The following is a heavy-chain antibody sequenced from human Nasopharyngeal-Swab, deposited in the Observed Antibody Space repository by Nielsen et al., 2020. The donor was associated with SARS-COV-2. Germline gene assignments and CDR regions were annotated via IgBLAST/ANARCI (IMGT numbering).Heavy chain of an antibody. J-gene: IGHJ4*02. CDR1: GFTFDDYA. V-gene: IGHV3-9*01. CDR3: AKDRGYDSLFDY. CDR2: ISWNSGSI. Sequence: GGSLRLSCAASGFTFDDYAMHWVRQAQGKGLEGVSGISWNSGSIGYADSVKGRFTISRDNAKNSLYLQMNSLRAEDTALYYCAKDRGYDSLFDYWGQGTLVTVSS. D-gene: IGHD5-12*01.